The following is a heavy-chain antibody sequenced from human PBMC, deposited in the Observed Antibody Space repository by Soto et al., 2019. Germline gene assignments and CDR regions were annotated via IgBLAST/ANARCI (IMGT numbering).Heavy chain of an antibody. J-gene: IGHJ4*02. Sequence: QVQLVESGGGVVQPGRSLRLSCAASGFTFSSYGMHWVRQAPGKGLEWVAVISYDGSNKYYADSVKGRFTISRDNSMNTLYLQMNSLRAEDTAVYYCAKDGGYSSSSSAVDYFDYWGQGTLVTVSS. CDR2: ISYDGSNK. D-gene: IGHD6-6*01. CDR3: AKDGGYSSSSSAVDYFDY. V-gene: IGHV3-30*18. CDR1: GFTFSSYG.